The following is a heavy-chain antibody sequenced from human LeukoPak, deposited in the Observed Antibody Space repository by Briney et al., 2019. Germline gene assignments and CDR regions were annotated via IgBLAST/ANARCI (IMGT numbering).Heavy chain of an antibody. D-gene: IGHD4-17*01. CDR1: GFTVSSNH. CDR2: IYSGGST. Sequence: PGGSLRLSCAASGFTVSSNHMSWVRQAPGKGLEWVSVIYSGGSTYYADSVKGRFTISRDNSKNTLYLQMNSLRAEDTAVYYCARANYGAVDYFDYWGQGTLVTVSS. V-gene: IGHV3-66*02. J-gene: IGHJ4*02. CDR3: ARANYGAVDYFDY.